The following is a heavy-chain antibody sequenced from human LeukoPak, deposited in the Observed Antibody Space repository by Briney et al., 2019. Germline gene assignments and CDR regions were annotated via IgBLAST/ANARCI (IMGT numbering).Heavy chain of an antibody. Sequence: PSETLSLTCTVSGGSISSYYWSWIRQPPGKGLEWIGYIYYSGSTNYNPSLKSRVTISVDTSKSQFSLKLSSVTAADTAVYYCARSSSGWYLDAFDTWGQGTMVTVSS. CDR1: GGSISSYY. CDR2: IYYSGST. J-gene: IGHJ3*02. CDR3: ARSSSGWYLDAFDT. V-gene: IGHV4-59*01. D-gene: IGHD6-19*01.